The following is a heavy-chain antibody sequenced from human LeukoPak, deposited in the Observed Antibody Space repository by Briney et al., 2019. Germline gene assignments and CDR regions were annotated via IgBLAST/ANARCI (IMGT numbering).Heavy chain of an antibody. D-gene: IGHD6-19*01. J-gene: IGHJ4*02. Sequence: GGSLRLSCAASGFTFRSYEMSWVRQAPGKGLEWVSGINWNGGRTGYADSVKGRLTISRDNAKNSLYLQMNSLRAEDTALYYCAKLAGTGGFDYWGQGTLVTVSS. V-gene: IGHV3-20*04. CDR3: AKLAGTGGFDY. CDR2: INWNGGRT. CDR1: GFTFRSYE.